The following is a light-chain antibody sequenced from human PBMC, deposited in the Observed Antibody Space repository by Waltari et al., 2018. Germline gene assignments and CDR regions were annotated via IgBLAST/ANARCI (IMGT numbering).Light chain of an antibody. CDR1: SSNIGAGYD. V-gene: IGLV1-40*01. CDR3: QSYDTSLNVV. Sequence: QSVLTQPPSLSAAPGQRVTISCTGSSSNIGAGYDIHWYQHLPGTAPKLLISANTNRPSGVPDRFSASKSGTSASLVITGLQAEDEADYYCQSYDTSLNVVFGGGTKLTVL. CDR2: ANT. J-gene: IGLJ2*01.